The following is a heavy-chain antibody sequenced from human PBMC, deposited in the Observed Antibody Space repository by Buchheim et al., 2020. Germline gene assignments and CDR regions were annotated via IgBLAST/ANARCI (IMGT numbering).Heavy chain of an antibody. J-gene: IGHJ4*02. D-gene: IGHD6-19*01. Sequence: EVQLVESGGGVVPPGGSLRLSCAASGFLFNYYSMTSVRQAPGKGLEWVSYISGSSATIEYADSVKGRFTLSRDNDRNSFSLQMNSLRAEDTAVYYCVRERGGIAVAGFDYWGQGAL. CDR1: GFLFNYYS. V-gene: IGHV3-48*01. CDR3: VRERGGIAVAGFDY. CDR2: ISGSSATI.